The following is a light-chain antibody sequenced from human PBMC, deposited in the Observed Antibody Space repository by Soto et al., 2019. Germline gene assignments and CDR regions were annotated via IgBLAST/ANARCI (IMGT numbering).Light chain of an antibody. J-gene: IGKJ4*01. CDR2: GAS. CDR1: ESVSNN. Sequence: EIVLPQSPATLSVSQGERATLSCRATESVSNNLAWYQQKPCQAPRRLIYGASARATGIPARFSGSGSGTEFTLIISSLQSEDFVVYYCQQYNKWPLTFGGGTKVEIK. CDR3: QQYNKWPLT. V-gene: IGKV3-15*01.